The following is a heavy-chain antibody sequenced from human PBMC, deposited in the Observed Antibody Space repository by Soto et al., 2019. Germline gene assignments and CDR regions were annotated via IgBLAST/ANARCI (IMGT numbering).Heavy chain of an antibody. J-gene: IGHJ6*02. V-gene: IGHV3-11*05. Sequence: GGSLRLSCAASGFTFSDYYMSWIRQAPGKGLEWVSYISSSSSYTNYADSVKGRFTISRDNAKNSLYLQMNSLKTEDTAVYYCTTDSPTYYYYVWGSYRYRNYYYYYGMDVWGQGTTVTVSS. CDR1: GFTFSDYY. CDR3: TTDSPTYYYYVWGSYRYRNYYYYYGMDV. CDR2: ISSSSSYT. D-gene: IGHD3-16*02.